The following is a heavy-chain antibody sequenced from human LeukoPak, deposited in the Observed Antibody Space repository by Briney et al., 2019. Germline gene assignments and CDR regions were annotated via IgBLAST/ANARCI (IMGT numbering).Heavy chain of an antibody. CDR3: ARDRLRDIRGDSHNFDY. CDR1: GFTFSSYS. CDR2: ISSSSSYI. V-gene: IGHV3-21*01. J-gene: IGHJ4*02. Sequence: PGGSLRLSCAASGFTFSSYSMNWVRQAPGKGLEWVSSISSSSSYIYYADSVKGRFTISRDNAKNSLYLQMNSLRAEDTAVYYCARDRLRDIRGDSHNFDYWGQGTLVTVSS. D-gene: IGHD2-21*02.